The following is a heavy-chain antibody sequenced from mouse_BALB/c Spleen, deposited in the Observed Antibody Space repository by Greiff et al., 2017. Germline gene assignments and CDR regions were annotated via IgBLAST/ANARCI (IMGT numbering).Heavy chain of an antibody. CDR1: GFTFSDYY. V-gene: IGHV5-4*02. CDR2: ISDGGSYT. D-gene: IGHD2-1*01. Sequence: EVQVVESGGGLVKPGGSLKLSCAASGFTFSDYYMYWVRQTPEKRLEWVATISDGGSYTYYPDSVKGRFTISRDNAKNNLYLQMSSLKSEDTAMYYCARAGIYYGNSWFAYWGQGTLVTVSA. J-gene: IGHJ3*01. CDR3: ARAGIYYGNSWFAY.